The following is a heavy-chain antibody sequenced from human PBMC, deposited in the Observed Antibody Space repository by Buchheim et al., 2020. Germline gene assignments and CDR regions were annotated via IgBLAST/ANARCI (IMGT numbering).Heavy chain of an antibody. Sequence: EVQLLESGGGLVQPGGSLRLSCAASGFTFSSYAMSWVRQAPGKGLEWVSAISGSGGSTYYADSVKGRFTISRDNSKNTLYLQMKSLRAEDTAVYYCAKGDPGGFFVEMAYPGSFDPWGQGTL. D-gene: IGHD5-24*01. CDR2: ISGSGGST. CDR3: AKGDPGGFFVEMAYPGSFDP. J-gene: IGHJ5*02. V-gene: IGHV3-23*01. CDR1: GFTFSSYA.